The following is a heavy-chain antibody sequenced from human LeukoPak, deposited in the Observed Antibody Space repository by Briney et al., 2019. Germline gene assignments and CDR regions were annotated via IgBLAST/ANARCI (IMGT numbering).Heavy chain of an antibody. D-gene: IGHD2-2*01. CDR3: ARDGPAASDY. J-gene: IGHJ4*02. CDR2: IYTSGNT. V-gene: IGHV4-4*07. CDR1: GGSISTYY. Sequence: SETLSLTCTGSGGSISTYYWSWIRQAAGKGLEWIGRIYTSGNTNFNPSLESRVTMSVDTSKNHFSLKVISVTAADTAVYYCARDGPAASDYWGQGTLVTVSS.